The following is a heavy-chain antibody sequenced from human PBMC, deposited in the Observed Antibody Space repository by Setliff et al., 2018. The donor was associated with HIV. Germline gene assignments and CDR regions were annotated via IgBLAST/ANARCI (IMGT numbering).Heavy chain of an antibody. CDR2: IYQSGTT. V-gene: IGHV4-38-2*01. Sequence: SETLSLTCAVSGYSISSGCYWGWIRQPPGKGLEWIGNIYQSGTTYYNSSLTSRVTMSVDTSKNQFSLKLNSVTAADTAVYYCEAATVGETGYYGIDVWGPGTTVTVSS. J-gene: IGHJ6*02. CDR3: EAATVGETGYYGIDV. CDR1: GYSISSGCY. D-gene: IGHD1-26*01.